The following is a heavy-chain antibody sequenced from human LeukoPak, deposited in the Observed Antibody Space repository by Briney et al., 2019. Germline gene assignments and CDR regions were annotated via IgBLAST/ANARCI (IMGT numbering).Heavy chain of an antibody. D-gene: IGHD6-19*01. CDR3: AKDIDPSGWSGGFDY. CDR1: GFTFDDYA. CDR2: ISWNSGSI. J-gene: IGHJ4*02. V-gene: IGHV3-9*01. Sequence: GRSLRLSCAASGFTFDDYAMHWVRQAPGKGLEWVSGISWNSGSIGYADSVKGRFTISRDNAKNSLYLQMNSLRAEDTALYYCAKDIDPSGWSGGFDYWGQGTLVTVSS.